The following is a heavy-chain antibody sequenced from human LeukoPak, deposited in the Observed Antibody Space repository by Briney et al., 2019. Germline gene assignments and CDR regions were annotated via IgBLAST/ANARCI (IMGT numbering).Heavy chain of an antibody. D-gene: IGHD3-16*01. CDR2: ISYDGSDK. CDR3: AKEVGTFALDY. Sequence: QPGGSLRLSCAASGFSFRIYGMHGARKAPGKGLEGVTVISYDGSDKYYADSVKGRFTISRDNSRNTLYRQMNSLRVEDTAVYYCAKEVGTFALDYWGQGTLVTVSS. J-gene: IGHJ4*02. V-gene: IGHV3-30*18. CDR1: GFSFRIYG.